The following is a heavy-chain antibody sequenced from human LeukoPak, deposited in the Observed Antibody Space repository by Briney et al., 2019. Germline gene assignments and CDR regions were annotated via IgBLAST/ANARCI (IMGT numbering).Heavy chain of an antibody. CDR1: GGSMSPYH. J-gene: IGHJ5*02. CDR2: IYYSVST. Sequence: PSETLSLTCTVSGGSMSPYHWGWIRQPPGKGLEWTGYIYYSVSTNYNPSLNSRVTISVDTSKNQFSLRLSSVTAADTAVYYCARQVAAAGGWFDPWGQGTLVTVSS. V-gene: IGHV4-59*08. CDR3: ARQVAAAGGWFDP. D-gene: IGHD6-13*01.